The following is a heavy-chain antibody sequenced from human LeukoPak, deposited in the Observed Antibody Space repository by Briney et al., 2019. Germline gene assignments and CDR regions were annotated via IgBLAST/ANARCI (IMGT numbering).Heavy chain of an antibody. D-gene: IGHD6-13*01. Sequence: GGSLRLSCAASGFTFSSYGMHWVRQAPGKGLEWVAVIWYDGSNKYYADSVKGRFTISRDNSKNTLYLQMNSLRAEDTAVYYCARASGYSSSRGDYWGQGTLVTVSS. CDR2: IWYDGSNK. CDR3: ARASGYSSSRGDY. J-gene: IGHJ4*02. V-gene: IGHV3-33*01. CDR1: GFTFSSYG.